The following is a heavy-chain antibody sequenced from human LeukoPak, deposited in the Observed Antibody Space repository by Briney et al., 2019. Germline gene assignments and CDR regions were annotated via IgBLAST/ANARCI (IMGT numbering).Heavy chain of an antibody. CDR1: GFTFSNYW. D-gene: IGHD6-13*01. CDR2: INFDGTST. J-gene: IGHJ4*02. CDR3: AHTIAAAGTDY. V-gene: IGHV3-74*01. Sequence: GGSLRHSCAASGFTFSNYWMHWVRQAPGKGLVWVSRINFDGTSTSYADSVKGRFTISRDNAKNTLYLQMDSLRAEDTAVYYCAHTIAAAGTDYWGQGTLVTVSS.